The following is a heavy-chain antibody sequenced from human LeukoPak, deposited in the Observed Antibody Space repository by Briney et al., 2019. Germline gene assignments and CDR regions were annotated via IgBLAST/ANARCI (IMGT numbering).Heavy chain of an antibody. CDR2: INPNSGGT. CDR3: ARVLRIAVADDAFDI. J-gene: IGHJ3*02. CDR1: GYTFTGYY. D-gene: IGHD6-19*01. V-gene: IGHV1-2*02. Sequence: ASVKVSCKASGYTFTGYYMHWVRQAPGQGLEWMGWINPNSGGTNYAQKFQGRVTMTRDTSISTAYMELSRLRSDDTAVYYCARVLRIAVADDAFDIWGQGTMVTVSS.